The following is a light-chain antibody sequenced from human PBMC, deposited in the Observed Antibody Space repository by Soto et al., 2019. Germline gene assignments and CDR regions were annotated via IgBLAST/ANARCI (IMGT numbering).Light chain of an antibody. Sequence: DIEMTQSPSTLSASVGVRVTVTGRASQSISTWLAWYQQKPGKAPRLLIYDDSNLESDVPSRFSGSGSGTQFTLIISSLQPDDFATYYCQQCDSYPYTFGQGTNLEI. CDR1: QSISTW. J-gene: IGKJ2*01. CDR2: DDS. V-gene: IGKV1-5*01. CDR3: QQCDSYPYT.